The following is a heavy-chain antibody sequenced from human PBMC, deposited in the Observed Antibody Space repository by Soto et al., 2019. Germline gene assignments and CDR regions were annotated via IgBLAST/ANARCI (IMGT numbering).Heavy chain of an antibody. D-gene: IGHD5-12*01. J-gene: IGHJ6*02. CDR3: ARADSGYAHGYYYYGMDV. CDR1: GFTFSSYS. Sequence: EVQLVESGGGLVQPGGSLRLSCAASGFTFSSYSMNWVRQAPGKGLEWVSYISSSSSTIYYADSVKGRFTISRDHAKNSLYLQMNSLGAEDTAVYYCARADSGYAHGYYYYGMDVWGQGTTVTVSS. V-gene: IGHV3-48*01. CDR2: ISSSSSTI.